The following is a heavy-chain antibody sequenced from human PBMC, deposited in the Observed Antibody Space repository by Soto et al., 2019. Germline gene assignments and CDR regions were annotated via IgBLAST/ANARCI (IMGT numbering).Heavy chain of an antibody. CDR3: ARDSNWHTLDY. J-gene: IGHJ4*02. CDR2: INPNSGDT. D-gene: IGHD4-4*01. Sequence: GASVKVSCKSSGYSFISYYLFWARQAPGQGPEGMGWINPNSGDTNIAEKFQARVTLTRDTSITTADMEVSSLTSDDTALYYCARDSNWHTLDYWGQGTLVTVSS. CDR1: GYSFISYY. V-gene: IGHV1-2*02.